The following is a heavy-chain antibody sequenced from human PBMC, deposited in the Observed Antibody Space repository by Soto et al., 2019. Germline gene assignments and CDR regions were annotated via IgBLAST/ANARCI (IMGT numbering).Heavy chain of an antibody. CDR1: GGSISSGGYY. D-gene: IGHD3-22*01. J-gene: IGHJ4*02. Sequence: PSETLSLTCTVSGGSISSGGYYWSWIRQHPGKGLEWIGYIYYSGSTYYNPSLKSRVTISVDTSKNQFSLKLSSVTAADTAVYYCARYYYDSSVSQYYFDYWGQRTLVTVSS. V-gene: IGHV4-31*03. CDR2: IYYSGST. CDR3: ARYYYDSSVSQYYFDY.